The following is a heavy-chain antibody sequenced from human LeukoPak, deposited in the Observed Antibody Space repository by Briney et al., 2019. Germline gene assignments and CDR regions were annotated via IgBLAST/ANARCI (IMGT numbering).Heavy chain of an antibody. CDR1: GFTFSSYA. D-gene: IGHD5-18*01. J-gene: IGHJ4*02. CDR2: ISYDGSNK. Sequence: GRSLRLSCAASGFTFSSYAMHWVRQAPGKVLEWVAVISYDGSNKYYADSVKGRFTISRDNSKNTLYLQMNSLRAEDTAVYYCASGVDTAMVFDYWGQGTLVTVSS. V-gene: IGHV3-30*04. CDR3: ASGVDTAMVFDY.